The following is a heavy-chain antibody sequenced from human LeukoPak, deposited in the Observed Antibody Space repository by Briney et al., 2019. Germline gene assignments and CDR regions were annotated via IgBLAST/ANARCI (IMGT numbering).Heavy chain of an antibody. CDR1: GYTLTELS. V-gene: IGHV1-24*01. CDR2: FDPEDGET. CDR3: ATAFLWDIEYSSSRTDY. Sequence: GASVKVSCKVSGYTLTELSMHWVRQAPGKGLEWMGGFDPEDGETIYAQKFQGRVTMTEDTSTDTAYMELSSLRSEDTAVYYCATAFLWDIEYSSSRTDYWGQGTLVTVSS. J-gene: IGHJ4*02. D-gene: IGHD6-6*01.